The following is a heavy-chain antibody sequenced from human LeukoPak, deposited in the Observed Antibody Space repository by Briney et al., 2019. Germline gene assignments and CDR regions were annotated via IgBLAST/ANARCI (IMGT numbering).Heavy chain of an antibody. CDR1: GDSVTSYY. Sequence: PSETLSLTCTVSGDSVTSYYWNWIRQPPGKGLEWIGHIYFSGITNYNPSLKSRVTISLDTSKNQFSLKLSSVTAAYTAVYYCASRDGDYDYWGQGTLVTVSS. CDR2: IYFSGIT. V-gene: IGHV4-59*02. D-gene: IGHD4-17*01. J-gene: IGHJ4*02. CDR3: ASRDGDYDY.